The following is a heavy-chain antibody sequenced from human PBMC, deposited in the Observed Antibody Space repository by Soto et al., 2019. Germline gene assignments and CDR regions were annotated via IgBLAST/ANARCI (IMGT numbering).Heavy chain of an antibody. Sequence: EVQLVQSGAEVKKAGESLKISCKGSGYSFTSYWIGWVRQMPGKGLEWMGIIYPGDSDTRYSPSFQGQVTISVDKSISTAYLQWSSLKASATAMYYCARHNGYNVPGRDYWGQGTLVTVSS. CDR2: IYPGDSDT. D-gene: IGHD1-20*01. J-gene: IGHJ4*02. V-gene: IGHV5-51*01. CDR1: GYSFTSYW. CDR3: ARHNGYNVPGRDY.